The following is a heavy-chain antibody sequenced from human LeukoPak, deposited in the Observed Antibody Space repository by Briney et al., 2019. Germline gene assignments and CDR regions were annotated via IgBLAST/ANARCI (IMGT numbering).Heavy chain of an antibody. CDR1: GFTFSSYW. Sequence: GGSLRLSCAASGFTFSSYWMHWVRQAPGKGLVWVSRINSDGSSTSYADSVKGRFTISRDNAKNTLYLQMNGLRAEDTAVYYCARARRGYDFWSGYYYLDYWGQGTLVTVSS. J-gene: IGHJ4*02. D-gene: IGHD3-3*01. CDR2: INSDGSST. V-gene: IGHV3-74*01. CDR3: ARARRGYDFWSGYYYLDY.